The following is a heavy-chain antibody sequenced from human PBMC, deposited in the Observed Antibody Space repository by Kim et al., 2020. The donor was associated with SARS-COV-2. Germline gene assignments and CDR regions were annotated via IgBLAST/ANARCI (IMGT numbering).Heavy chain of an antibody. Sequence: GGSLRLSCAASGFTFSSYGMHWVRQAPGKGLEWVAVISYDGSNKYYADSVKGRFTISRDNSKNTLYLQMNSLRAEDTAVYYCAKSFRSGYGSGSYYYYYG. J-gene: IGHJ6*01. CDR3: AKSFRSGYGSGSYYYYYG. D-gene: IGHD3-10*01. V-gene: IGHV3-30*18. CDR1: GFTFSSYG. CDR2: ISYDGSNK.